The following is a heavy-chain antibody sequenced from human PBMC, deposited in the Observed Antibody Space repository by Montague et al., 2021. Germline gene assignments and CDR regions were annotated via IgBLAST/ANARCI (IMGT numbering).Heavy chain of an antibody. J-gene: IGHJ5*02. CDR2: IYYNGST. D-gene: IGHD2-15*01. V-gene: IGHV4-39*01. CDR3: ARSLYCKGGSCYSGFDP. Sequence: SETLSLTCTVSGGATSSTSYYWGWIRQPPGKELEFTVVIYYNGSTYHNPSLKSRVTVSIDTSKNQFSLKLISVTAADTAVYFCARSLYCKGGSCYSGFDPWGQGTLVTVSS. CDR1: GGATSSTSYY.